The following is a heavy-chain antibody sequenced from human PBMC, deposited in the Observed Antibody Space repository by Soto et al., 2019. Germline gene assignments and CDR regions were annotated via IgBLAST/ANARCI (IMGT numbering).Heavy chain of an antibody. D-gene: IGHD3-22*01. CDR1: GGSISSGDYY. Sequence: SETLSLTCTVSGGSISSGDYYWSWIRQPPGKGLEWIGYIYYSGSTYYNPSLKSRVTISVDTSKNQFSLKLSSVTAADTAVYYCARDQYYYDDAFDIWGQGTMVTVSS. CDR2: IYYSGST. CDR3: ARDQYYYDDAFDI. V-gene: IGHV4-30-4*01. J-gene: IGHJ3*02.